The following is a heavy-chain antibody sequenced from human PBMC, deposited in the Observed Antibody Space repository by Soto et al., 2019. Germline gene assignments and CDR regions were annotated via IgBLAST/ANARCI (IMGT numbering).Heavy chain of an antibody. CDR1: GYTFTSYD. V-gene: IGHV1-8*01. CDR3: ARVIWGSYETTNAFDI. CDR2: MNPNSGNT. J-gene: IGHJ3*02. D-gene: IGHD3-16*01. Sequence: ASVKVSCKASGYTFTSYDINWVRQATGQGLEWMGWMNPNSGNTGYAQKFQGRVTMTRNTSISTAYMELSSLRSEDTAVYYCARVIWGSYETTNAFDIWGQGTMVTVSS.